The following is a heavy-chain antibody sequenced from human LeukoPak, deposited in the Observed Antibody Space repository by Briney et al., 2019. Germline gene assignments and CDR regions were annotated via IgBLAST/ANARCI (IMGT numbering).Heavy chain of an antibody. J-gene: IGHJ4*02. CDR1: GFTFSSYA. CDR2: ISYDGSNK. CDR3: ARDWGPYGELYDY. Sequence: RGSLRLSCAASGFTFSSYAMHWVRQAPGKGLEWVAVISYDGSNKYYADSVKGRFTISRDNSKNTLYLQMNSLRAEDTAVYYCARDWGPYGELYDYWGQGTLVTVSS. D-gene: IGHD4-17*01. V-gene: IGHV3-30*04.